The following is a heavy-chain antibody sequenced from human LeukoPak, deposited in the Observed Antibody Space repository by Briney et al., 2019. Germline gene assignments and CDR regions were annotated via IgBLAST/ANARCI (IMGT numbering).Heavy chain of an antibody. J-gene: IGHJ4*02. D-gene: IGHD3-9*01. CDR2: IIPIFDTA. CDR1: GGTFSNYA. CDR3: ARDLLGSATSYSSGAWDY. Sequence: SVKVSCKASGGTFSNYAISWVRQAPRQGLEWMGVIIPIFDTADNAQKFQGRHTITADESTSTAYMELSSLRAEDTAVYYCARDLLGSATSYSSGAWDYWGQGTLVTVSS. V-gene: IGHV1-69*13.